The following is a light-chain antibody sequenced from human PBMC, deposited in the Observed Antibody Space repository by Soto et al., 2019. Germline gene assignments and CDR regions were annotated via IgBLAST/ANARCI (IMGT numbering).Light chain of an antibody. J-gene: IGKJ4*01. V-gene: IGKV3-11*01. CDR1: QSVSSY. CDR2: DAS. Sequence: EIGVTQSPATLSLSPGEIATLSCRASQSVSSYLAWYQQKPGQAPRLLIYDASNRATGIPARFSGSGSGTDFNLTISSLEPEDFAIYDCQPSSNWPPVTFGGGTKVEIK. CDR3: QPSSNWPPVT.